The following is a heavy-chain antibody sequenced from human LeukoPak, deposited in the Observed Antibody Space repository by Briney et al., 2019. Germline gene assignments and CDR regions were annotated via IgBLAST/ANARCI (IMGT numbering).Heavy chain of an antibody. CDR1: GFTFDDYA. Sequence: GGSLRLSCAASGFTFDDYAMHWVRQAPGKGLEWVSGISWNSGSIGYADSVKGRFTISRDNAKNSLYLQMNSLRAEDTALYYCAKAIRRYCSGGSCYSGYYYYYGMDVWGQGTTVTVSS. J-gene: IGHJ6*02. CDR2: ISWNSGSI. CDR3: AKAIRRYCSGGSCYSGYYYYYGMDV. D-gene: IGHD2-15*01. V-gene: IGHV3-9*01.